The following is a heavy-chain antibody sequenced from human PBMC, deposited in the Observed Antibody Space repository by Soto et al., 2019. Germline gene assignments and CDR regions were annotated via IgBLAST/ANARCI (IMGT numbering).Heavy chain of an antibody. D-gene: IGHD2-21*01. CDR2: ISYDGSNK. CDR1: GFTFSSYA. Sequence: GGSLRLSCAASGFTFSSYAMHWVRQAPGKGLEWVAVISYDGSNKYYADSVKGRFTISRDNSKNTLYLQMNSLRAEDTAVYYCARDDFDSDYYYYGMDVWGQGTTVTVSS. J-gene: IGHJ6*02. CDR3: ARDDFDSDYYYYGMDV. V-gene: IGHV3-30-3*01.